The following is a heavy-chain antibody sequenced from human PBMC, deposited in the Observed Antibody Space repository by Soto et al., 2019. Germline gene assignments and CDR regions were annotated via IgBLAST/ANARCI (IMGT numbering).Heavy chain of an antibody. V-gene: IGHV1-18*01. D-gene: IGHD2-15*01. CDR3: ARGGSWNHAMDV. CDR2: IRGDTGNT. Sequence: QVQLVQSGAEVRKPGASVKVSCKASGYTFTTYVIAWVRQAPGQGLEWMGWIRGDTGNTNHAQKFQGRVTMTTDTSTSTAYMELRILTTDDQAVDYCARGGSWNHAMDVWGQVTTVIVSS. J-gene: IGHJ6*01. CDR1: GYTFTTYV.